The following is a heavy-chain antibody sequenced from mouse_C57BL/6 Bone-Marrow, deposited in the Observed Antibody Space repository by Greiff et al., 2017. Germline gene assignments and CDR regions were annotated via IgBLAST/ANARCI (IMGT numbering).Heavy chain of an antibody. CDR2: IGPGSGST. CDR1: GYTFTDYY. Sequence: QVQLQQPGAELVMPGASVKLSCKASGYTFTDYYINWVQQRPGQGLEWIGKIGPGSGSTYYTEKVKGKATLTADKASSTAYMQISSLTSEDSAVYCCARLLYYGSSRDYWGQGTTLTVSS. D-gene: IGHD1-1*01. V-gene: IGHV1-77*01. CDR3: ARLLYYGSSRDY. J-gene: IGHJ2*01.